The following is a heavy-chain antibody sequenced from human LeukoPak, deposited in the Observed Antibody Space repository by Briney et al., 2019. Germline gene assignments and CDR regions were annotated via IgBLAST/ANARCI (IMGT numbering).Heavy chain of an antibody. D-gene: IGHD3-16*01. CDR3: EKDDAWGRYTH. CDR2: ISPRGGIR. V-gene: IGHV3-23*01. CDR1: GFTFISHG. Sequence: GGSLRLSCAASGFTFISHGMKGGRPAPGKGVWWGSGISPRGGIRYYTDSVRGRVTISRDNSKNTVSLQMNSLSGEDTAVYYCEKDDAWGRYTHWPQGTLVTVSS. J-gene: IGHJ1*01.